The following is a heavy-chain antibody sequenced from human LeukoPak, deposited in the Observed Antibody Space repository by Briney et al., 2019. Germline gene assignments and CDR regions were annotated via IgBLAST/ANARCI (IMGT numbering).Heavy chain of an antibody. D-gene: IGHD7-27*01. CDR3: ARETPGAGHFDY. CDR1: GGSFSGYY. V-gene: IGHV4-34*01. CDR2: INHSGST. Sequence: SETLSLTCAVYGGSFSGYYWSWIRQPPGKGLEWIGEINHSGSTNYNPSLKSRVTISVDTSKNQFSLKLSSVTAADTAVYYCARETPGAGHFDYWGQGSLVTVSS. J-gene: IGHJ4*02.